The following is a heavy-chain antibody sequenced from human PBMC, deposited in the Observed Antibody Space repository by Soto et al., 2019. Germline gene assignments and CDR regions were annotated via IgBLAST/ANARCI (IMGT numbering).Heavy chain of an antibody. CDR3: ARTRESQEVSFDY. Sequence: QVQLVESGGGVVQPGRSLRLSCAASGFTFSSYGMHWVRQAPGKGLEWVAVIWYDGSNKYYADSVKGRFTISRDNSKNTLYLQMNSLRAEDTAVYYCARTRESQEVSFDYWGQGTLVTVSS. V-gene: IGHV3-33*01. J-gene: IGHJ4*02. CDR1: GFTFSSYG. CDR2: IWYDGSNK.